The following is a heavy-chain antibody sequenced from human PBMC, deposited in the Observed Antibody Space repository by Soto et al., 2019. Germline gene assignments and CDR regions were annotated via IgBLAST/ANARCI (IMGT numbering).Heavy chain of an antibody. D-gene: IGHD5-12*01. CDR2: IYYSGST. Sequence: PSETLSLTCTVSGGSISSGGYYWSWIRQHPGKGLEWIGYIYYSGSTYYNPSLKSRVTISVDTSKNQFSLKLSSVTAADTAVYYCARDGYSGYVPSNWFDPWGQGTLVTVSS. J-gene: IGHJ5*02. CDR3: ARDGYSGYVPSNWFDP. V-gene: IGHV4-31*03. CDR1: GGSISSGGYY.